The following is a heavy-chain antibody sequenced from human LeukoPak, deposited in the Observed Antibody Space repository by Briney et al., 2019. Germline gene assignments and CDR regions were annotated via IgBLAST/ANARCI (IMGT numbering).Heavy chain of an antibody. D-gene: IGHD6-13*01. CDR3: ARATPARIAAAGVRAYYYYMDV. Sequence: SETLSLTCAVYDGSFSGYYWSWIRQPPGKGLEWIGEINHSGSTNYNPSLKSRVTISVDTSKNQFSLKLSSVTAADTAVYYCARATPARIAAAGVRAYYYYMDVWGKGTTVTVSS. CDR1: DGSFSGYY. J-gene: IGHJ6*03. V-gene: IGHV4-34*01. CDR2: INHSGST.